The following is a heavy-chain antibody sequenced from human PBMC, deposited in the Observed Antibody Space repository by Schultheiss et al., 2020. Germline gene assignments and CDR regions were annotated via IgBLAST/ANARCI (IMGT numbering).Heavy chain of an antibody. Sequence: GGSLRLSCAASGFTFSDYYMSWIRQAPGKGLEWVSYISSSGTTIHYADSVKGRFTISRDNAKNSLYLQMNSLRAEDTAVYYCARDEYRVIRVFDHWGQGTLVTVSS. CDR3: ARDEYRVIRVFDH. J-gene: IGHJ4*02. D-gene: IGHD2-21*01. CDR2: ISSSGTTI. V-gene: IGHV3-11*01. CDR1: GFTFSDYY.